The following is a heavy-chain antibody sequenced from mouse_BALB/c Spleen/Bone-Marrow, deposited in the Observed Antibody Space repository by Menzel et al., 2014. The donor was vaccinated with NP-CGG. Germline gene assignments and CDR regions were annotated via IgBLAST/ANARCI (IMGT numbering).Heavy chain of an antibody. Sequence: EVKLQESGPDLAKPSQSLSLTCTVTGYSITSGYSWHWIRQFPGNKLEWMGYIHYSGVTNYNPSLKSRISITRDTSKNQFFLQLNSVTTEDTATYYCARFDGTYAMDYWGQGTSVTVSS. CDR3: ARFDGTYAMDY. D-gene: IGHD2-1*01. V-gene: IGHV3-1*02. CDR2: IHYSGVT. J-gene: IGHJ4*01. CDR1: GYSITSGYS.